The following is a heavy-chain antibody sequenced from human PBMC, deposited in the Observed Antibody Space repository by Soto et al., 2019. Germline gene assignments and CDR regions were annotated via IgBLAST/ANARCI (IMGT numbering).Heavy chain of an antibody. J-gene: IGHJ6*04. CDR1: GFTVSSYY. Sequence: EVQVVESGGGLVQPGGSLRLSCAASGFTVSSYYMSWVRQAPGKGLEWVSVLYTGGSTYYADSVNGRLTISRHNSVNTLYLQMNSLRVEDAAVYYCARGDLTDVWGKGTTVTVSS. CDR3: ARGDLTDV. V-gene: IGHV3-53*04. CDR2: LYTGGST.